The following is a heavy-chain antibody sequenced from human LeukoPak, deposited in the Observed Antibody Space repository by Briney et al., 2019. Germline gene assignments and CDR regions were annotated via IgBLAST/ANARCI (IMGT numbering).Heavy chain of an antibody. CDR3: TRAPPPGYRSSWYYFFDY. D-gene: IGHD6-13*01. CDR2: IRNKVTSYTT. J-gene: IGHJ4*02. Sequence: GGSLRLSCAASGFTFSDHYMDWVRQAPGKGLEWVGRIRNKVTSYTTDYAASVKGRFTISRDDSKSITYLQMNSLKTEDTAVYYCTRAPPPGYRSSWYYFFDYWGRGTTVTVSS. V-gene: IGHV3-72*01. CDR1: GFTFSDHY.